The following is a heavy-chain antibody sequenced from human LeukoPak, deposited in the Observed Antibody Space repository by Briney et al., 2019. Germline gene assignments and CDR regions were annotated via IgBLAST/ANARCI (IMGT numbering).Heavy chain of an antibody. J-gene: IGHJ6*03. V-gene: IGHV4-61*02. CDR2: IYTSGST. D-gene: IGHD6-6*01. Sequence: SETLSLTCTVSGGSISSGSYYWSWIRQPAGKGLEWIGRIYTSGSTNYNPSLKSRVTISVDTSKNQFSLKLSSVTAADTAVYYCARDGPSIAARYYYYYYMDVWGKGTTVTVSS. CDR3: ARDGPSIAARYYYYYYMDV. CDR1: GGSISSGSYY.